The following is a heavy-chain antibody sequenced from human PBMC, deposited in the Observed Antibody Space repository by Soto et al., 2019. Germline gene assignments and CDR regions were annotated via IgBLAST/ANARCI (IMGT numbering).Heavy chain of an antibody. V-gene: IGHV4-59*01. D-gene: IGHD4-17*01. CDR3: ARTYGASFDY. Sequence: PSETLSLTCTVSGGSISSYYWSWIRQPPGKGLEWIGYIYYSGGTNYNPSLKSRVTISVDTSKNQFSLKLSSVTAADTAVYYCARTYGASFDYWGQGTLVTVS. CDR1: GGSISSYY. CDR2: IYYSGGT. J-gene: IGHJ4*02.